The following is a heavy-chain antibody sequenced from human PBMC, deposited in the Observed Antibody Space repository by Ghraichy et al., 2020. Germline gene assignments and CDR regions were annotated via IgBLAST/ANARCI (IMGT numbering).Heavy chain of an antibody. CDR1: GFTFSSYS. V-gene: IGHV3-48*01. CDR3: ARDRQVVVVPGDAFDI. D-gene: IGHD2-2*01. CDR2: TSSSNRTI. J-gene: IGHJ3*02. Sequence: GGSLRLSCAASGFTFSSYSMNWVRQAPEKGLEWVSYTSSSNRTIYYADSVKGRFTISRDNAKNSLYLQMNSLRAEDTAVYYCARDRQVVVVPGDAFDIWGPGTMVTVSS.